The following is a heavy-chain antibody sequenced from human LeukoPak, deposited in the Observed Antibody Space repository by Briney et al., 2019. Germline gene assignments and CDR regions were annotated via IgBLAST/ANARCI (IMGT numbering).Heavy chain of an antibody. Sequence: GGSLRLSCAASGFTFSSYAMSWVRQAPGKGLEWVSAISGSGGGTYYADSVKGRFTISRDTSKNTLYLQMNSQRAEDTAVYYCAKDLRTLDAFDIWGQGTMVTVSS. CDR3: AKDLRTLDAFDI. V-gene: IGHV3-23*01. J-gene: IGHJ3*02. CDR1: GFTFSSYA. CDR2: ISGSGGGT.